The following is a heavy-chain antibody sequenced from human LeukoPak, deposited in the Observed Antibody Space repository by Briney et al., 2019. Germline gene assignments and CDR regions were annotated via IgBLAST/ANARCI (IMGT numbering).Heavy chain of an antibody. J-gene: IGHJ4*02. CDR1: RFTLSRHA. CDR3: AKGVTMIVVVYYFDY. CDR2: LSYDGSNK. V-gene: IGHV3-30-3*01. D-gene: IGHD3-22*01. Sequence: GRSLRLSCAASRFTLSRHAMHWVRQAPGKGLEWVTLLSYDGSNKYYADSVKGRFTISRDNSRNTLYLEMDSLRVEDTAVYYCAKGVTMIVVVYYFDYWGQGTLVTVSS.